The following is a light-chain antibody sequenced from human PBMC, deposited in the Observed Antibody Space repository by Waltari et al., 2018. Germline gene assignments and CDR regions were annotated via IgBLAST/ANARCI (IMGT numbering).Light chain of an antibody. CDR3: SSYAGIRTFI. CDR2: DDT. J-gene: IGLJ2*01. V-gene: IGLV2-23*01. Sequence: TISCTGTQNDVGNYDLVSWYQHHPGKAPKRIIYDDTKRPPGVSDRFSGSKSGNTASLTISGLQAGDEGDYYCSSYAGIRTFIFGGGTKL. CDR1: QNDVGNYDL.